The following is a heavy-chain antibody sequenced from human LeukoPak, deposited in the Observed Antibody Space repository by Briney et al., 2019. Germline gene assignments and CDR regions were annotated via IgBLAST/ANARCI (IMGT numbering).Heavy chain of an antibody. Sequence: GGSLRLSCAASGFTFSSYSMNWVRQAPGKGLEWVSYISSSSSTIYYADSVKGRFTISRDKAKNTLYLQMNSLRVEDTAVYYCAKDTRLVIGGAFDIWGQGTMVTVSS. CDR2: ISSSSSTI. CDR3: AKDTRLVIGGAFDI. CDR1: GFTFSSYS. J-gene: IGHJ3*02. D-gene: IGHD3-22*01. V-gene: IGHV3-48*01.